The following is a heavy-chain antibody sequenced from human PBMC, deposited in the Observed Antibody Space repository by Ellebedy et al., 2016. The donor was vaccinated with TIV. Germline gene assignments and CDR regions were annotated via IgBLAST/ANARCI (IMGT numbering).Heavy chain of an antibody. CDR3: ARLMEVATVVFYYGMDV. D-gene: IGHD2-8*01. CDR2: MSYSGRSK. V-gene: IGHV3-30*09. J-gene: IGHJ6*02. CDR1: GFTFSQYA. Sequence: GGSLRLSXAASGFTFSQYAMHWVRQTPGKGLEWVAVMSYSGRSKYYAHSVQGRFAISRDNSRNSLFLQMNSLRGEDTAVYYCARLMEVATVVFYYGMDVWGQGTTVTVSS.